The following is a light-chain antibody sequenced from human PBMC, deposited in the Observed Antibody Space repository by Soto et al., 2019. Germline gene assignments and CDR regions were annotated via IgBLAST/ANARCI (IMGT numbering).Light chain of an antibody. CDR1: QSVSSSY. V-gene: IGKV3-20*01. Sequence: ESVLMQDPGTPSLSPREKDTPSCRARQSVSSSYLAWYQQKPGQAPRLLIYGTSSRATAIPDRFSGSGSGTDFTLTISRLEPEDFAVYYCQQYGSSSWTFGQGTKVDIK. J-gene: IGKJ1*01. CDR3: QQYGSSSWT. CDR2: GTS.